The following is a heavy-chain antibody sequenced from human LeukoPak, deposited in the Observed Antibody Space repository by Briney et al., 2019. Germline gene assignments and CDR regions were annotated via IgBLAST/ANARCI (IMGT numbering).Heavy chain of an antibody. Sequence: SETLSLTCTVSGGSISSYYWSWIRQPPGKGLEWIGYIYYSGSTNYNPSLKSRVTISVDTSKNQFSLKLSSVTAADTAVYYCARLENQYGMDVWGQGTTVTVSS. J-gene: IGHJ6*02. CDR2: IYYSGST. D-gene: IGHD2/OR15-2a*01. CDR1: GGSISSYY. V-gene: IGHV4-59*08. CDR3: ARLENQYGMDV.